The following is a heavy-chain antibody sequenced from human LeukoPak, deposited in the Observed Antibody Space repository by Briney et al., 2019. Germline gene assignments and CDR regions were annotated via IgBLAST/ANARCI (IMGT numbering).Heavy chain of an antibody. V-gene: IGHV3-23*01. D-gene: IGHD3-10*01. Sequence: GGSLRLSCAASGFSGFTFSSHAMSWVRQAPGKGLEWVSAISGSGGTTYYADSVKGRFSISRDTSKNTLYLQMNSLRAEDTAIYYCANKYGSGSYYIGWGQGTLVTVSS. CDR1: GFSGFTFSSHA. CDR2: ISGSGGTT. J-gene: IGHJ4*02. CDR3: ANKYGSGSYYIG.